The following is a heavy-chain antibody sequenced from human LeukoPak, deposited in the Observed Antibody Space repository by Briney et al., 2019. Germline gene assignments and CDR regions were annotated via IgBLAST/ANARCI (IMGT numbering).Heavy chain of an antibody. D-gene: IGHD6-19*01. CDR3: ARDVWTEVAVSDY. Sequence: GGSLRLSCVASGFTFSSYWMTWVRQPPGKGLEWLANIKEDGSIQYYLDPVRGRFTISRDNAKTSVYLQLNSLRADDTAVYYCARDVWTEVAVSDYWGQGTLVTVSS. CDR1: GFTFSSYW. CDR2: IKEDGSIQ. J-gene: IGHJ4*02. V-gene: IGHV3-7*01.